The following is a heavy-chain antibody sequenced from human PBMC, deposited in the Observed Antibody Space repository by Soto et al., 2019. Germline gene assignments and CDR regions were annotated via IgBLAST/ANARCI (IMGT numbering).Heavy chain of an antibody. Sequence: PSETLCLTCTVAGGSISSYCWSWIRQPPGKGLEWIGYIYYSGITNYNPSLKSRVTISVDTSKNQFSLKLSSVTAADTAVYYCAREGIYGYFYWGLGTLVTVSS. D-gene: IGHD5-18*01. CDR3: AREGIYGYFY. J-gene: IGHJ4*02. V-gene: IGHV4-59*01. CDR1: GGSISSYC. CDR2: IYYSGIT.